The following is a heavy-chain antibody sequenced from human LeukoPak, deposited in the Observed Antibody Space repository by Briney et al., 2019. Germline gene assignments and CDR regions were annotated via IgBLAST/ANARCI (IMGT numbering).Heavy chain of an antibody. D-gene: IGHD4-17*01. J-gene: IGHJ6*03. CDR1: GGTFSSYA. CDR2: IIPIFGTA. V-gene: IGHV1-69*06. Sequence: GASVKVSCKASGGTFSSYAISWVRQAPGQGLEWMGGIIPIFGTANYAQKFQGRVTITADKSTSTAYMELSSLRSEDTAVYYCASPRNGDYRFRYYYRDVGGKGTTVTVS. CDR3: ASPRNGDYRFRYYYRDV.